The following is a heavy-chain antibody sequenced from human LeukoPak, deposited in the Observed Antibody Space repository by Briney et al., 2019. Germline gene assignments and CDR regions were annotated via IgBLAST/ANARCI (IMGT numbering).Heavy chain of an antibody. D-gene: IGHD2-21*01. V-gene: IGHV4-39*07. CDR3: ARLGGDYSGYFDY. Sequence: SETLSLTCTVSGGSISSSNYYWGWIRQPPGKGLEWIGTIYYSGCTYYNPSLKSRVTISVDTSKNHFSLKLSSVTAADTAVYYCARLGGDYSGYFDYWGQGTLVTVSS. J-gene: IGHJ4*02. CDR1: GGSISSSNYY. CDR2: IYYSGCT.